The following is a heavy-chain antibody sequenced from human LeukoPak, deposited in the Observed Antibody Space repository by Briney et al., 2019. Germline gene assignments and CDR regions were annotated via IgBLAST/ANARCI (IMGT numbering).Heavy chain of an antibody. V-gene: IGHV5-51*01. Sequence: GESLKISCKGSGSRFSSSWIGWVRQMPGKGLEWMGIIYPPDSDTRYSPSFQGQVTISADKSIGTAYLQWSSLKASDTAMYYCARRGGHSLTDGFDLWGQGTLVTVSS. D-gene: IGHD4-23*01. CDR1: GSRFSSSW. J-gene: IGHJ3*01. CDR3: ARRGGHSLTDGFDL. CDR2: IYPPDSDT.